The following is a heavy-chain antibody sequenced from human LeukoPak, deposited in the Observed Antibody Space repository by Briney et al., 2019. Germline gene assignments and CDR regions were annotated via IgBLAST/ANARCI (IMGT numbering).Heavy chain of an antibody. CDR3: ARHLGCGAGSCPYDGFDI. Sequence: PSETLSLTCTVPGGSISSSSYYWGWIRQPPGKGLEWIGSIYYSGGTYYNPSLKSRVTISVDTSKNQSSLKLSSVTAADTAVYYCARHLGCGAGSCPYDGFDIWGQGTMVTVSS. CDR2: IYYSGGT. J-gene: IGHJ3*02. D-gene: IGHD2-15*01. V-gene: IGHV4-39*01. CDR1: GGSISSSSYY.